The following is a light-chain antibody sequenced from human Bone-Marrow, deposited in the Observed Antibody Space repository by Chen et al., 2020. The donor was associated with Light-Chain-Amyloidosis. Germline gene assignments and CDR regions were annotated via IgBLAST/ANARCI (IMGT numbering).Light chain of an antibody. V-gene: IGLV3-21*02. CDR1: NIASTS. Sequence: SYVLTQPSSVSVAPGPTATNSCGGNNIASTSVHWYQQTPGQAPLLVGYDDSDRPSGIPGRLSGSNSGNTATLTISRVEAGDEADYYCQVWDRSSDRPVFSGGTKLTVL. J-gene: IGLJ3*02. CDR3: QVWDRSSDRPV. CDR2: DDS.